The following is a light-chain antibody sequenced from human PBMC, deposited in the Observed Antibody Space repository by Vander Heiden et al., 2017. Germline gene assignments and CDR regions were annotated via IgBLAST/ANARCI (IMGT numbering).Light chain of an antibody. CDR1: QTVSNY. V-gene: IGKV1-5*03. J-gene: IGKJ1*01. CDR3: QQYNAYPWT. CDR2: KAS. Sequence: DSQMTQSPSTLSASVGDRVTITCRASQTVSNYLAWYQQKPGNAPNLLIYKASTLESGVPSRFSGRGSGTEFTLTISSLQPDDFATYHCQQYNAYPWTFGQGTRVEI.